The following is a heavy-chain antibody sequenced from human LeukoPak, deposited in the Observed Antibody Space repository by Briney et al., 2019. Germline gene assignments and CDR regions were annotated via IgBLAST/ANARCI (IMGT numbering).Heavy chain of an antibody. CDR1: GGSFSGYY. Sequence: SETLSLTCAVYGGSFSGYYRSWMRQPPGEGLEWIGEINHSGSTNYNPSLKSRVTISVDTSKNQFSLKLSSVTAADTAVYYCARGRFAPVFDYWGQGTLVTVSS. CDR2: INHSGST. V-gene: IGHV4-34*01. D-gene: IGHD3-10*01. CDR3: ARGRFAPVFDY. J-gene: IGHJ4*02.